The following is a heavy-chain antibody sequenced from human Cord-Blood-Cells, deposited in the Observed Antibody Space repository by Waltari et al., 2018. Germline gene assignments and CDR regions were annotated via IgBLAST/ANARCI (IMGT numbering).Heavy chain of an antibody. J-gene: IGHJ4*02. CDR2: ISYDGSNK. D-gene: IGHD2-2*01. V-gene: IGHV3-30*18. CDR1: GFTFSSYG. Sequence: QVQLVESGGGVVQPGRSLRLSCAASGFTFSSYGMHWVRQAPGKGLEWVAVISYDGSNKYYTDSVKGRFTISRDNSKNTLYLQMNSLRAEDTAVYYCAKSATTFRDIVVVPAAHFDYWGQGTLVTVSS. CDR3: AKSATTFRDIVVVPAAHFDY.